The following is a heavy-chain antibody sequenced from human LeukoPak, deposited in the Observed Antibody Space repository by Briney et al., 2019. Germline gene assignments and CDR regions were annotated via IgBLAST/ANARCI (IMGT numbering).Heavy chain of an antibody. CDR3: VRGSGYILDY. J-gene: IGHJ4*02. D-gene: IGHD3-3*01. CDR2: INTDGSST. Sequence: QPGGSLRLSCAASGFTFSSYWMHWVRQAPGKGLVWVSRINTDGSSTSYADSVKGRFTISRDNAKNSLDLQMNSLRVEDTAVYFCVRGSGYILDYWGQGTLVTVSS. V-gene: IGHV3-74*01. CDR1: GFTFSSYW.